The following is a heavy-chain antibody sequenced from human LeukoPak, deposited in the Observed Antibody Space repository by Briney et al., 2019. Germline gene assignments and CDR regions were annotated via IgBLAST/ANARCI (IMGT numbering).Heavy chain of an antibody. V-gene: IGHV1-8*01. CDR2: MNPNSGNT. Sequence: ASVKVSCKASGYTFTSYDINWVRQATGQGLEWMGWMNPNSGNTGYAQKFQGRVTMTRNASISTAYMELSSLRSEDTAVYYCARDNGGTAMAYYYYYYMDVWGRGTTVTISS. CDR1: GYTFTSYD. D-gene: IGHD5-18*01. CDR3: ARDNGGTAMAYYYYYYMDV. J-gene: IGHJ6*03.